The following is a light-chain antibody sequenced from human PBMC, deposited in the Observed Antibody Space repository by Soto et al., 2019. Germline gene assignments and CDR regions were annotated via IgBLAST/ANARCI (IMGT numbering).Light chain of an antibody. CDR1: QSISSS. CDR3: KQYGSSIN. V-gene: IGKV1-39*01. J-gene: IGKJ5*01. CDR2: AAS. Sequence: DIQMTHSPGSLSASVGERVTITCRASQSISSSLSWYLQKPGKTPNLLIYAASTLQSGVPSRFSGSGSGTDFTLTISRLEPEDFAVFYCKQYGSSINFGQGTRLEIK.